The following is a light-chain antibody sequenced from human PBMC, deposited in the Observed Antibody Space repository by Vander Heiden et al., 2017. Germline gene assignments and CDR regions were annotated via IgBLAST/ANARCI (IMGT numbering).Light chain of an antibody. CDR3: NSYTSSSTRERV. CDR1: RSDVGGYTY. V-gene: IGLV2-14*01. J-gene: IGLJ1*01. CDR2: EDS. Sequence: QSALPQPASVSGSPGQSVTITSTGIRSDVGGYTYVYCYQQHQDTAHNLMLYEDSNQPSGVSNRFSGSKSGTATSLTISGPQAEDEADYYCNSYTSSSTRERVFGTGTKVTVL.